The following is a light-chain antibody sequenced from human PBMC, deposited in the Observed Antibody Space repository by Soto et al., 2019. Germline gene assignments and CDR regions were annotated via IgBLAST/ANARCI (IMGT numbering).Light chain of an antibody. Sequence: DIQLTQSPSFLSASVGDRVTITCRASQATRSYLAWYQQKPGRAPKLLIYAASTLQSGVPSRFSGSGSGTEFTLTISSLQPEDFATYYCQQYNSPITFGQGTRLEIK. CDR3: QQYNSPIT. CDR2: AAS. V-gene: IGKV1-9*01. CDR1: QATRSY. J-gene: IGKJ5*01.